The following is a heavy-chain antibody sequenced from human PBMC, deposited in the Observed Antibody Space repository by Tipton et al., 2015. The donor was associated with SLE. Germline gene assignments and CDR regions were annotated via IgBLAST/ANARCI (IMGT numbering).Heavy chain of an antibody. CDR3: AKDPMGATGY. CDR2: FSTINTT. D-gene: IGHD1-26*01. J-gene: IGHJ4*02. Sequence: SLRLSCPASGFTFNSYAMSWVRQAPGKGLEWVSGFSTINTTFYADSVKGRFTISRDNSKNTLYLQMDNLKADDTAVYYCAKDPMGATGYWGQGTLVTVSS. CDR1: GFTFNSYA. V-gene: IGHV3-23*01.